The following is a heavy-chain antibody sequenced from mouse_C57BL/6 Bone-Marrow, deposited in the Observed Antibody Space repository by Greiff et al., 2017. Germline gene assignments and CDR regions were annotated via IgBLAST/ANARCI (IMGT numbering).Heavy chain of an antibody. J-gene: IGHJ4*01. CDR1: GYTFTNYW. Sequence: QVHVKQSGAELVRPGTSVKMSCKASGYTFTNYWIGWAKQRPGHGLEWIGDIYPGGGYTNYNEKFKGKATLTADKSSSTAYRQFSSLTSEDSAIYYFARAFYYGSSLDAMDYWGQGTSVTVSS. V-gene: IGHV1-63*01. CDR2: IYPGGGYT. CDR3: ARAFYYGSSLDAMDY. D-gene: IGHD1-1*01.